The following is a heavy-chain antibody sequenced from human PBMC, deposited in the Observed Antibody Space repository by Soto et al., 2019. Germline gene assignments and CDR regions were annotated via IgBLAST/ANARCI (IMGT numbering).Heavy chain of an antibody. CDR1: GGTFSAYA. CDR3: SKKIKTAYYDCDWDAHPRGGMDV. CDR2: LLPLSGTT. D-gene: IGHD3-16*01. Sequence: QLQLVQSGAEVKKPGSSVKVSCKASGGTFSAYAISWVRQAPGQGLEWMGGLLPLSGTTNYTQRFQGRVNISADTFTSSTYMRRNSLMTDVTRSYDCSKKIKTAYYDCDWDAHPRGGMDVWGQGTTVTVS. J-gene: IGHJ6*02. V-gene: IGHV1-69*06.